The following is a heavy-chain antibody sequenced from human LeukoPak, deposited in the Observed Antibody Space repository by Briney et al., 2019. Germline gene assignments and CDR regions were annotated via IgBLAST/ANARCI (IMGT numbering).Heavy chain of an antibody. V-gene: IGHV3-23*01. CDR1: GFTFNTNA. D-gene: IGHD1-14*01. CDR2: ISGSGAST. CDR3: AKSSNKNPLPGGDY. Sequence: GGSLRLSCLTSGFTFNTNAMSWVRQAPGKGLEWISGISGSGASTYYADSVTGRFTISRDNSRNTLYLQMNSLRGDDTAVYYCAKSSNKNPLPGGDYWGQGTLLTVSS. J-gene: IGHJ4*02.